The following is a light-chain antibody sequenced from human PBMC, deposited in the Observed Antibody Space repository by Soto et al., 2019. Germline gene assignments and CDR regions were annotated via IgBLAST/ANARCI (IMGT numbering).Light chain of an antibody. V-gene: IGLV2-23*01. CDR2: DGL. Sequence: QSALTQPASVSGSPGQSISISCTGNSSTIGGFNVVSWYQQHPRKAPKVIIYDGLKRPAGVSHCFSGSTSGSTSSLTISGLQAEDDADYYCCSYVGATTYVFGTGTKLTVL. CDR3: CSYVGATTYV. J-gene: IGLJ1*01. CDR1: SSTIGGFNV.